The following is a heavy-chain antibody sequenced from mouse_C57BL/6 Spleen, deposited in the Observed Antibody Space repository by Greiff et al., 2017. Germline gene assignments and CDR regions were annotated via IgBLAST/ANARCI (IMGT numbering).Heavy chain of an antibody. J-gene: IGHJ2*01. D-gene: IGHD3-2*02. V-gene: IGHV1-18*01. CDR3: ARGGSSGYVSYFDY. CDR2: INPNNGGT. Sequence: VHVKQSGPELVKPGASVKIPCKASGYTFTDYNMDWVKQSHGKSLEWIGDINPNNGGTIYNQKFKGKATLTVDKSSRTAYMELRSLTSEDTAVYYCARGGSSGYVSYFDYWGQGTTLTVSS. CDR1: GYTFTDYN.